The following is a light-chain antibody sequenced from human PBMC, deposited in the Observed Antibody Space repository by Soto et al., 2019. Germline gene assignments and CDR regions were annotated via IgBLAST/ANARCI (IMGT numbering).Light chain of an antibody. CDR2: AAF. CDR3: QQYGSSEII. V-gene: IGKV3-20*01. Sequence: EIVLTQSPATLSLSPGERATLSCRASQSVSSYLAWYQQKPGQAPRLLIYAAFTRHTGISDRFSGSGSGTDFSLTITRLEPEDFAVFYCQQYGSSEIIFGQGTRLEIK. J-gene: IGKJ5*01. CDR1: QSVSSY.